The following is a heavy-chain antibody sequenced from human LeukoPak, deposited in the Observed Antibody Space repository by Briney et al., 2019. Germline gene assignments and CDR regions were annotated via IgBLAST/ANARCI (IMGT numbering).Heavy chain of an antibody. D-gene: IGHD6-13*01. CDR2: ISSSSSYI. J-gene: IGHJ4*02. V-gene: IGHV3-21*01. CDR3: ARMRPARAAAGTKHFDY. Sequence: GGSLRLSCAASGFTFSSYSMNWVRQAPGKGLEWVSSISSSSSYIYYADSVKGRFTISRDNAKNSLYLQMNSLRAEDTAVYYCARMRPARAAAGTKHFDYWGQGTLVTVYS. CDR1: GFTFSSYS.